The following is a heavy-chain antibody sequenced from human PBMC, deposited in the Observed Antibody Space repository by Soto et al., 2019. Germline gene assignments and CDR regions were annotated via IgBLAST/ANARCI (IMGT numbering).Heavy chain of an antibody. CDR3: ARDLREYDILTGYSYYFDY. CDR2: IYTSGST. CDR1: GGSISSYY. D-gene: IGHD3-9*01. V-gene: IGHV4-4*07. J-gene: IGHJ4*02. Sequence: QVQLQESGPGLVKPSETLSLTCTVSGGSISSYYWSWIRQPAGKGLEWIGRIYTSGSTNYNPSLKSRVTMSVDTSKNQFSLKLSSVTAADTAVYYCARDLREYDILTGYSYYFDYWGQGTLGTVSS.